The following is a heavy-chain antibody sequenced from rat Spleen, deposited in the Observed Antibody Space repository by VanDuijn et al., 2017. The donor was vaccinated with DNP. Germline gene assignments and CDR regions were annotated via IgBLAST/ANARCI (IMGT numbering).Heavy chain of an antibody. D-gene: IGHD4-3*01. Sequence: EVQLVESGGGLVQPGRSLKLSCAASGFTFSNYDMAWVRQAPTQGLEWVASISAGGGSTYYGDSVKGRFTISRANAKSTLYLQMNSLRSEDMATYYCARWYNSGYSFDYWGQGVMVTVSS. J-gene: IGHJ2*01. CDR1: GFTFSNYD. V-gene: IGHV5-25*01. CDR2: ISAGGGST. CDR3: ARWYNSGYSFDY.